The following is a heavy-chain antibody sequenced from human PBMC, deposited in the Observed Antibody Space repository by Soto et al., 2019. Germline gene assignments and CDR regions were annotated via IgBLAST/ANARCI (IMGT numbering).Heavy chain of an antibody. CDR2: IYYSGST. J-gene: IGHJ5*02. D-gene: IGHD3-10*01. V-gene: IGHV4-31*03. Sequence: SETLSLTCTVSGGSISSGGYYWSWIRQHPGKGLEWIGYIYYSGSTYYNPSLKSRVTISVDASKNQFSLKLSSVTAADTAVYYCARAFTTMVRGATGWFDPWGQGTLVTVSS. CDR3: ARAFTTMVRGATGWFDP. CDR1: GGSISSGGYY.